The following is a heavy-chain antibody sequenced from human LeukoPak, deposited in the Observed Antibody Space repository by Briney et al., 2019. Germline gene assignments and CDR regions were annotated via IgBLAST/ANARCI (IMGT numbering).Heavy chain of an antibody. CDR2: IYYSGST. V-gene: IGHV4-59*08. CDR1: GGSFSDYY. J-gene: IGHJ5*02. D-gene: IGHD3-22*01. CDR3: ARHDYYDSSGYYYWFDP. Sequence: SETLSLTCGVYGGSFSDYYWSWIRQPPGKGLEWIGYIYYSGSTNYNPSLRSRVTISVDTSKNQFSLKLSSVTAADTAVYYCARHDYYDSSGYYYWFDPWGQGTLVTVSS.